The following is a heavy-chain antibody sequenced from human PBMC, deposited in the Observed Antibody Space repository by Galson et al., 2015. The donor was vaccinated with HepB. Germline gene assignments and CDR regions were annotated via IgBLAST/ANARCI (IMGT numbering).Heavy chain of an antibody. J-gene: IGHJ4*02. CDR1: GFTFSSYA. CDR3: AKDLEEPMVRGPFDY. Sequence: SLRLSCAASGFTFSSYAMSWVRQAPGKGLEWVSAISGSGGSTYYADSVKGRFTISRDNSKNTLYLQMNSLRAEDTAVYYCAKDLEEPMVRGPFDYWGQGTLVTVSS. CDR2: ISGSGGST. V-gene: IGHV3-23*01. D-gene: IGHD3-10*01.